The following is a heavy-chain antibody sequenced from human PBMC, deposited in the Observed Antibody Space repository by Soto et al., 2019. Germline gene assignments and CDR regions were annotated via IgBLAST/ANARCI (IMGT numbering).Heavy chain of an antibody. V-gene: IGHV1-69*01. D-gene: IGHD1-26*01. CDR1: GGTFSSYA. CDR2: IIPIFGTA. CDR3: AREDSGSYRYYFDY. Sequence: QVQLVQSGAEVKKPGSSLKVSCKASGGTFSSYAISWVRQAPGQGLEWMGGIIPIFGTANYAQKFQGRVTITADESTSTAYMELSSLRSEDTAVYYCAREDSGSYRYYFDYWGQGTLVTVSS. J-gene: IGHJ4*02.